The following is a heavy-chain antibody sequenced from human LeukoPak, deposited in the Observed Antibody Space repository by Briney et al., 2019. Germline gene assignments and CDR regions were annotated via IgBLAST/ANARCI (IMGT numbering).Heavy chain of an antibody. CDR1: GGSFSGYY. CDR3: ARGTAGAPLFDP. D-gene: IGHD3-10*01. Sequence: SETLSLTRAVSGGSFSGYYWSWIRQPPGKGLEWIGEINHSATTTYNPSPKTRVTISVDTSKTQFSLKLSSVTAADTAVYYCARGTAGAPLFDPSGQGTLVTVSS. CDR2: INHSATT. J-gene: IGHJ5*02. V-gene: IGHV4-34*01.